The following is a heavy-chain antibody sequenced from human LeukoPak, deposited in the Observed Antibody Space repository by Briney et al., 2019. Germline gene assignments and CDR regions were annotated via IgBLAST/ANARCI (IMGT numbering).Heavy chain of an antibody. J-gene: IGHJ4*02. CDR1: GFTFSGYG. Sequence: GGTLSLTCAASGFTFSGYGLHWVRQPPGKGLEWVGVIWYDGSNNYYADSVQGRFSISRDNSRNMVYLQMNSLRGEYSAVYYRVRDYNWYFDYWGQGTLVTVSS. CDR2: IWYDGSNN. V-gene: IGHV3-33*01. CDR3: VRDYNWYFDY. D-gene: IGHD1-1*01.